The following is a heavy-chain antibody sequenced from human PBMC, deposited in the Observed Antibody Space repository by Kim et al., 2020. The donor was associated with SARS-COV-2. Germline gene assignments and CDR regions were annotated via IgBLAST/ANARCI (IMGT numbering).Heavy chain of an antibody. D-gene: IGHD3-22*01. CDR2: INPNGGST. CDR3: ARGESSGYYY. V-gene: IGHV1-46*01. Sequence: ASVKVSCKASGYTFTSYYIHWVRQAPGQGLEWMGIINPNGGSTTYTQKFQGRVTMTRDTSTSTVYMELSSLRSDDTAVYYCARGESSGYYYWGQGILVTVSS. CDR1: GYTFTSYY. J-gene: IGHJ4*02.